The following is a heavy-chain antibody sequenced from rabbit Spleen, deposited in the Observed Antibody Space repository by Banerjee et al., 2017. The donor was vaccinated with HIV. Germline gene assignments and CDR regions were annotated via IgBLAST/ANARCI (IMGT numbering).Heavy chain of an antibody. CDR2: IYNGGDKT. Sequence: QEQVVESGGGLVQPEGSLTLTCTGSGFSFSSNDYMCWVRQAPGKGPEWIACIYNGGDKTRYATWAKGRFTISKTSSTTVTPQLTSLTVADMAIYFCARGVGNNGLHLWGPGTLVTVS. V-gene: IGHV1S45*01. J-gene: IGHJ4*01. CDR1: GFSFSSNDY. CDR3: ARGVGNNGLHL. D-gene: IGHD3-1*01.